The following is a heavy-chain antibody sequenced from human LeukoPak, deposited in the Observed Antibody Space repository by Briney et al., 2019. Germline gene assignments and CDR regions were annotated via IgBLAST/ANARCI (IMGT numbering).Heavy chain of an antibody. Sequence: GGSLRLSCAGSGWMHWVRQAPGKGLVWVSGINDLGTATYCADSVKGRFTISRDNSKNTLYLQMNSLRAEDTAVYYCAKQLSYYDSSGYPNWFDPWGQGTLVTVSS. D-gene: IGHD3-22*01. V-gene: IGHV3-74*01. CDR2: INDLGTAT. CDR1: GW. CDR3: AKQLSYYDSSGYPNWFDP. J-gene: IGHJ5*02.